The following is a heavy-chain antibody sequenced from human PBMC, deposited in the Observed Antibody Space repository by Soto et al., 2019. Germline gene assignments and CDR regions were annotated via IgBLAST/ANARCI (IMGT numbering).Heavy chain of an antibody. J-gene: IGHJ3*02. D-gene: IGHD3-22*01. V-gene: IGHV3-21*01. Sequence: PGGSLRLSCAASGFTLSRHTMNWVRQAPGKGLEWVSFIGSRTSDIYYADSVKGRFTISRDNAKNSLYLDLTRLRAEATAVYFCVRDYYDTSGYPNTFDMWGQGTMVTVSS. CDR3: VRDYYDTSGYPNTFDM. CDR1: GFTLSRHT. CDR2: IGSRTSDI.